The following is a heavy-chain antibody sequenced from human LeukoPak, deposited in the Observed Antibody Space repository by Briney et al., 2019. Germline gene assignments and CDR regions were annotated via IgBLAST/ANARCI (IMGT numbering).Heavy chain of an antibody. V-gene: IGHV1-46*01. J-gene: IGHJ5*02. CDR1: GGSFSNFG. Sequence: ASVKVSCKASGGSFSNFGISWVRQAPGQGLEWLGLINSSGSSTLYAQKFQGRVTMTRDMSTTTDYMELSSLRSEDTAVYYCARDNSVGDVAWWFDPWGQGTLVTVSS. CDR2: INSSGSST. D-gene: IGHD1-26*01. CDR3: ARDNSVGDVAWWFDP.